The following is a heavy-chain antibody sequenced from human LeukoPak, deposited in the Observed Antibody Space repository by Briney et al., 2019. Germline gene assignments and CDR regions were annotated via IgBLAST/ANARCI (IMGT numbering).Heavy chain of an antibody. V-gene: IGHV1-2*02. Sequence: GASVKVSCKASGGTFSSYAISWVRQAPGQGLEWMGWINPNSGGTNYAQKFQGRVTMTRDTSISTAYMELSRLRSDDTAVYYCARGSSSSMVRGVIRGYWGQGTLVTVSS. D-gene: IGHD3-10*01. CDR1: GGTFSSYA. CDR2: INPNSGGT. CDR3: ARGSSSSMVRGVIRGY. J-gene: IGHJ4*02.